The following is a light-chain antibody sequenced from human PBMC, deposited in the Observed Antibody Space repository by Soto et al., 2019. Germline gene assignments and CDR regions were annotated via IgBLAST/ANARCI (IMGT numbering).Light chain of an antibody. J-gene: IGKJ1*01. CDR3: QQRGNWWT. CDR2: DAS. V-gene: IGKV3-11*01. Sequence: EIVLTQSPATLSLSPGERATLSCRASQSVGSFLAWYQQKPGQAPRLLIYDASNRATGIPARFSGSGSGTDFTLTISSLEPEDFAVYYCQQRGNWWTFGQGTKVDI. CDR1: QSVGSF.